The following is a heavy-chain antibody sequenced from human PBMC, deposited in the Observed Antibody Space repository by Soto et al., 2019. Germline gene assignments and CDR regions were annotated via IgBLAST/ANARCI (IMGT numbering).Heavy chain of an antibody. J-gene: IGHJ6*02. D-gene: IGHD2-2*01. CDR3: ARDAPKYQLPFAYYYYYGMDV. CDR1: GGSFSGYY. V-gene: IGHV4-34*01. CDR2: INHSGST. Sequence: SETLSLTCAVYGGSFSGYYWSWIRQPPGKGLEWIGEINHSGSTNYNPSLKSRVTISVDTSKNQFSLKLSSATAADTAVYYCARDAPKYQLPFAYYYYYGMDVWGQGTTVTVS.